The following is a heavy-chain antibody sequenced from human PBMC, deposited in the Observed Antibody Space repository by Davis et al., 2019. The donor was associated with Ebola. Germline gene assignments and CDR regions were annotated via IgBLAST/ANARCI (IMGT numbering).Heavy chain of an antibody. CDR1: EYTFTNYY. V-gene: IGHV1-2*04. Sequence: ASVKVSCKASEYTFTNYYIHWVRQAPGQGLEWMGWINPNSGGTNYAQKFQGWVTMTRDTSISTAYMELSRLRSDDTAVYYCARGDLWSLHYFDYWGQGTLVTVSS. CDR2: INPNSGGT. D-gene: IGHD3-10*01. J-gene: IGHJ4*02. CDR3: ARGDLWSLHYFDY.